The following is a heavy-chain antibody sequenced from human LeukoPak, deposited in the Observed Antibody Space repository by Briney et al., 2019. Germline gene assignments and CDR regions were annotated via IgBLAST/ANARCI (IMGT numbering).Heavy chain of an antibody. V-gene: IGHV4-61*02. J-gene: IGHJ4*02. CDR2: IYTSGST. CDR1: GGSISSGSYY. Sequence: SETLSLTCTVSGGSISSGSYYWSWIRQPAGKGLEWIGRIYTSGSTNYNPSLKSRVTMSVDTSKNQFSLKLSSVTAADTAVYYCARGPHFDWLSAYYFDYWGQGTLVTVSS. D-gene: IGHD3-9*01. CDR3: ARGPHFDWLSAYYFDY.